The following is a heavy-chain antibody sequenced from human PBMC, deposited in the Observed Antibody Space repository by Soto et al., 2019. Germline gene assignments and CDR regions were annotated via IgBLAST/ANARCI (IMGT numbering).Heavy chain of an antibody. J-gene: IGHJ4*02. Sequence: EVQLVESGGGLVKPGGSLRLSCAASGFTFTRYSMNWVRQAPGKGIEWVSSISRTTNYIYYGASMKGRFTISRDNAKNSLYLEMTSLRAEDTAVYYCARESEDLTSNFDYWRQGTLVTVSS. CDR1: GFTFTRYS. CDR2: ISRTTNYI. CDR3: ARESEDLTSNFDY. V-gene: IGHV3-21*06.